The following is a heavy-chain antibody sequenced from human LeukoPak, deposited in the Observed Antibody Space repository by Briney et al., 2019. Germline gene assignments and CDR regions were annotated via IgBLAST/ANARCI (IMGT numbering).Heavy chain of an antibody. D-gene: IGHD2-15*01. CDR1: GFTVSSNY. CDR2: ITSRSSYI. J-gene: IGHJ4*02. CDR3: ARVPHDIVVVVAATPDY. V-gene: IGHV3-21*01. Sequence: GGSLRLSCAASGFTVSSNYMSWVRQAPGKGLEWVSSITSRSSYIYYADSVKGRFTISRDNAKNSLYLQMNSLRAEDTAVYYCARVPHDIVVVVAATPDYWGQGTRVTVSS.